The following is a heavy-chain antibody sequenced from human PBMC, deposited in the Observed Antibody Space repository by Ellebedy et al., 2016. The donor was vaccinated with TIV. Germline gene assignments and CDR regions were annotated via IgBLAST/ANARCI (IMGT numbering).Heavy chain of an antibody. D-gene: IGHD2-21*02. V-gene: IGHV3-48*01. CDR3: ARESTYCGADCYSLSDH. J-gene: IGHJ5*02. CDR2: ISSSSSTI. Sequence: PGGSLRLSCAASGFTFSSYSMNWVRQAPGTGLEWVSYISSSSSTIYYADSVKGRFAISRDNSKSTLFLQMNSLRPEDTAVYYCARESTYCGADCYSLSDHWGQGALVTVSA. CDR1: GFTFSSYS.